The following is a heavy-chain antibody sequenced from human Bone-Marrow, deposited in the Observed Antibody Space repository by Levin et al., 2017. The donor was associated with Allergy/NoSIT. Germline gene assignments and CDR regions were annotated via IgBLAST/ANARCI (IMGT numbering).Heavy chain of an antibody. J-gene: IGHJ4*02. CDR3: VRIPYYASTFDS. CDR2: IYHSGST. D-gene: IGHD3-10*01. Sequence: SETLSLTCAVSGGSVSNSNWWSWVRQPPGKGLEWIGEIYHSGSTNYNPSLKSRVTISVDQSKNQFSLRLNAVTAADTAVYYCVRIPYYASTFDSWGQGTLVTVSS. CDR1: GGSVSNSNW. V-gene: IGHV4-4*02.